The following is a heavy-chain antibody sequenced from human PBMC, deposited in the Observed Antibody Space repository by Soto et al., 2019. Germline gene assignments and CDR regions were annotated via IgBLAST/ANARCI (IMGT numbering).Heavy chain of an antibody. D-gene: IGHD3-10*01. V-gene: IGHV3-74*01. CDR1: GFSFRSYW. J-gene: IGHJ4*02. CDR3: ATEASNSGSARRFNY. CDR2: ITGDGSDT. Sequence: EVQLVESGGGLVQPGGSLRLSCAASGFSFRSYWMHWVRQAPGEGLVWVSRITGDGSDTIYADSVEGRFTISRDNAKNTLYPQMNSLRAEDTAVYYCATEASNSGSARRFNYWGQGTLVTVSS.